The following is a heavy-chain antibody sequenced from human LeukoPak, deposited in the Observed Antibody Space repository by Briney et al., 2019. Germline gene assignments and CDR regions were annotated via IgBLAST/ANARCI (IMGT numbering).Heavy chain of an antibody. CDR2: IFNAGST. V-gene: IGHV4-39*01. CDR3: ARNMTVILVAERTVAFDI. D-gene: IGHD3-22*01. CDR1: GASISSNTYY. J-gene: IGHJ3*02. Sequence: KPSETLSLTCTVSGASISSNTYYWAWIRQSPGKGLEWIGSIFNAGSTFYNPSLTSRVTMSVDTSKNQFSLKLSSVTAADTAMYYCARNMTVILVAERTVAFDIWGQGTMVTVSS.